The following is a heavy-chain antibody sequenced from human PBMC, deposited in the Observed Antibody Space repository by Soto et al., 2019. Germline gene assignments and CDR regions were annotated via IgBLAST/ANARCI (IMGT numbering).Heavy chain of an antibody. J-gene: IGHJ6*02. CDR2: VSDGGST. CDR3: AKGRGQKYKYDIDV. Sequence: EVQLLESGGGLVQPGGSLRLSCAASGFTFGSYFMRWVRQTPGQGLEWVSTVSDGGSTYYAASVKGRFTVSRDNSKNMVYLQMNSLRVEDTDVYYCAKGRGQKYKYDIDVWGRGTTVTVSS. D-gene: IGHD1-1*01. V-gene: IGHV3-23*01. CDR1: GFTFGSYF.